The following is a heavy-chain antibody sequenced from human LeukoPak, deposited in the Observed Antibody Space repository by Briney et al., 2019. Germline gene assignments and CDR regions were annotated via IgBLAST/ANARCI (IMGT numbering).Heavy chain of an antibody. CDR2: FYYGGIT. CDR1: GASITTTLYY. J-gene: IGHJ4*02. V-gene: IGHV4-39*07. CDR3: ASYTSGGAYFDY. D-gene: IGHD6-25*01. Sequence: SETLSLTCTVSGASITTTLYYWVWARQSPGKGLEWIGSFYYGGITYYHPSLKSRVTVSVDTSRSQFSLKLISVTAADTAVYYCASYTSGGAYFDYWGQGTLVTVSS.